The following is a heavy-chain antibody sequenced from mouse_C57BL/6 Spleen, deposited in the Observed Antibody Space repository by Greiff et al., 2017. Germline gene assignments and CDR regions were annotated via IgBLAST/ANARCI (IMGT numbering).Heavy chain of an antibody. J-gene: IGHJ2*01. V-gene: IGHV1-82*01. D-gene: IGHD2-2*01. CDR3: AREGYGSYFDY. Sequence: VQLKESGPELVKPGASVKISCKASGYAFSSSWMNWVKQRPGKGLEWIGRIYPGDGDTNYNGKFKGKATLTADKSSSTAYMQLSSLTSEDSAVYFCAREGYGSYFDYWGQGTTLTVSS. CDR2: IYPGDGDT. CDR1: GYAFSSSW.